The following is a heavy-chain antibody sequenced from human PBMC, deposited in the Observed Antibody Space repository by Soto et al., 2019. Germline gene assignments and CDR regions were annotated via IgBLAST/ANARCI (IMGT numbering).Heavy chain of an antibody. CDR3: ARGPPSYYDSSGYYKYFDY. J-gene: IGHJ4*02. D-gene: IGHD3-22*01. V-gene: IGHV1-18*01. Sequence: ASVKVSCKASGYTFTSYGISWVRQAPEQGLEWMGWISAYNGNTNYAQKLQGRVTMTTDTSTSTAYMELRSLRSDDTAVYYCARGPPSYYDSSGYYKYFDYWGQGTLVTVS. CDR1: GYTFTSYG. CDR2: ISAYNGNT.